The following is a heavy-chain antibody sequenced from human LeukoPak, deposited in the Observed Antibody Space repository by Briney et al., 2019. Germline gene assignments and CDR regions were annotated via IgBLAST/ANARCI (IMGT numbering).Heavy chain of an antibody. CDR3: ARDLVVPAGPGLDY. Sequence: SETLSLTCAVYGGSFSGYYWSWIRQPPGKGREWIGEINHSGSTNYNPSLKSRVTMSVDTSKNQFSLKLSSVTAADTAVYYCARDLVVPAGPGLDYWGQGTLVTVSS. V-gene: IGHV4-34*01. J-gene: IGHJ4*02. CDR2: INHSGST. CDR1: GGSFSGYY. D-gene: IGHD2-2*01.